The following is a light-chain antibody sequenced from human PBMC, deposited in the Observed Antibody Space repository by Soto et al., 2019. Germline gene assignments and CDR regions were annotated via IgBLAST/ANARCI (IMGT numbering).Light chain of an antibody. V-gene: IGKV3-11*01. CDR1: QNVSSY. Sequence: EIVLTQSPATLSLSPGERATLSCRASQNVSSYLAWYQQKPGQAPRLLIYDASNRATGIPARFSGSGSGTDFTLTISSLEPEDFAVYYCQQRSNWPGITFGPGTKVDMK. J-gene: IGKJ3*01. CDR2: DAS. CDR3: QQRSNWPGIT.